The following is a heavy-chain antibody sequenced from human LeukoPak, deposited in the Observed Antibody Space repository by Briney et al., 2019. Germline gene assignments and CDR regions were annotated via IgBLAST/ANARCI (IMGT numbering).Heavy chain of an antibody. D-gene: IGHD6-13*01. Sequence: GGSLRLSCAVSGFTFSDYYMSWIRQAPGRGLEWVSYISSGGSTISHADSVKGRFTISRDNAENSLYLQMNSLRAEDTAVYYCARGAAAGRCFDYWGQGTLVTVSS. J-gene: IGHJ4*02. CDR2: ISSGGSTI. V-gene: IGHV3-11*01. CDR1: GFTFSDYY. CDR3: ARGAAAGRCFDY.